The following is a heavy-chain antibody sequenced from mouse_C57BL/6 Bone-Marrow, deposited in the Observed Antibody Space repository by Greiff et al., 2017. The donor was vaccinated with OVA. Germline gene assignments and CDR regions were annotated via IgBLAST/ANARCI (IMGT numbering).Heavy chain of an antibody. Sequence: EVQLQESGAELVKPGASVKLSCTASGFTIKDYYMHWVKQRPEQGLEWIGRIDPEDGGTKYAAKFQGKATITADTSYNTAYLHLSSLTSEDTAFYYCASVYDGTYRIYFDYWGQGTTLTVSS. CDR2: IDPEDGGT. D-gene: IGHD2-3*01. CDR3: ASVYDGTYRIYFDY. CDR1: GFTIKDYY. V-gene: IGHV14-2*01. J-gene: IGHJ2*01.